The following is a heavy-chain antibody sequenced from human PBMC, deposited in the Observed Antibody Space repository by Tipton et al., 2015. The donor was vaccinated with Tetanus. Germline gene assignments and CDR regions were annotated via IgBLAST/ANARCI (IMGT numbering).Heavy chain of an antibody. D-gene: IGHD1-26*01. V-gene: IGHV4-31*03. CDR1: GGSISSGGYY. CDR3: ARDQARGARGWNYFDY. Sequence: TLSLTCTVSGGSISSGGYYWSWIRQRPGKGLEWIGGIYSSGSTYSNPSLKGRVTISIDTSKNQFSLRLNSVTAADTAVYYCARDQARGARGWNYFDYWGLGTLVTVSS. CDR2: IYSSGST. J-gene: IGHJ4*02.